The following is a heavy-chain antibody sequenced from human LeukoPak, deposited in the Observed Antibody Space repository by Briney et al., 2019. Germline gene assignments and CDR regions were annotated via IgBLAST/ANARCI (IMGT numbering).Heavy chain of an antibody. V-gene: IGHV4-34*01. D-gene: IGHD2-2*01. CDR2: INHSGGT. J-gene: IGHJ4*02. Sequence: SETLSLTCAVYGGSFSGYYWSWIRQPPGKGLEWIGEINHSGGTNYNPSLKSRFTISVDTSKNQFSLKLSSVTAADTAVYYCARVWWRDIVVVPAAPVKRYFDYWGQGTLVTVSS. CDR3: ARVWWRDIVVVPAAPVKRYFDY. CDR1: GGSFSGYY.